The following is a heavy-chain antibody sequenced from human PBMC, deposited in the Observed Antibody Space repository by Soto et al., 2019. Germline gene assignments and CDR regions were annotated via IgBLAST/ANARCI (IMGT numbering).Heavy chain of an antibody. CDR2: FDPDEAET. J-gene: IGHJ5*02. CDR3: TTYHGDYNFDH. CDR1: GYTLNEVA. D-gene: IGHD4-17*01. Sequence: ASVKVSCKVSGYTLNEVAMHWVRQAPGKGLEWLGGFDPDEAETIYAQHFQGRVTMTEDTSADTVYMELSSLRSEDTALYFCTTYHGDYNFDHWGQGTLVTVSS. V-gene: IGHV1-24*01.